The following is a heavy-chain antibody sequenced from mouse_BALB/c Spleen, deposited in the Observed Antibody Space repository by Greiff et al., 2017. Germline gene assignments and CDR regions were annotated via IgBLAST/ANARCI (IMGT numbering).Heavy chain of an antibody. D-gene: IGHD1-1*01. V-gene: IGHV1-18*01. CDR2: INPNNGGT. CDR1: GYTFTDYN. Sequence: EVQLQQSGPELVKPGASVKIPCKASGYTFTDYNMDWVKQSHGKSLEWIGDINPNNGGTIYNQKFKRKATLTVDKSSSTAYMELRSLTSEDTAVYYCARQDYGLYYFDYWGQGTTLTVSS. J-gene: IGHJ2*01. CDR3: ARQDYGLYYFDY.